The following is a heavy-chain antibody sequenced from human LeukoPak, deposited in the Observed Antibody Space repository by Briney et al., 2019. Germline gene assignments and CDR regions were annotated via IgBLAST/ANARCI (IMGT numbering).Heavy chain of an antibody. D-gene: IGHD2-15*01. CDR2: ISYDGSNK. CDR3: ARDPGYCSGGSCYNYFDY. CDR1: GFTFSSYA. J-gene: IGHJ4*02. Sequence: PGGSLRLSCAASGFTFSSYAMHWVRQAPGKGLEWVAVISYDGSNKYYADSVKGRFTISRDNPKNTLYLQMNSLRAEDTAVYYCARDPGYCSGGSCYNYFDYWGQGTLVTVSS. V-gene: IGHV3-30*04.